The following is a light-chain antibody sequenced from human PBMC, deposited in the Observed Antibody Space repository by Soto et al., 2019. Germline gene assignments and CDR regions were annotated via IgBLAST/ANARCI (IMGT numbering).Light chain of an antibody. Sequence: QPVLTQPASVSGSPGQSLTISCTGTSSDVGSYNLVSWYQQHPGKAPKLIIYEGSKRPSGVSNRFSGSKSGNTASLTISGLQPEDEADYYCCSYAGSSTYVFGTGTKVTVL. V-gene: IGLV2-23*01. CDR1: SSDVGSYNL. CDR3: CSYAGSSTYV. J-gene: IGLJ1*01. CDR2: EGS.